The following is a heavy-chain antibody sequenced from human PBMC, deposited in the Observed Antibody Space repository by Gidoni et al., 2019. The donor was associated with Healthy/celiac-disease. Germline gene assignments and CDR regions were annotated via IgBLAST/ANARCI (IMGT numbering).Heavy chain of an antibody. CDR3: ARDSVEMATIGREYFQH. V-gene: IGHV3-11*06. Sequence: QVQLVESGGGLVKPGGSLRLSCAASGFTFSDYYMSWIRQAPGKGLEWVSYISSSSSYTNYADSVKGRFTISRDNAKNSLYLQMNSLRAEDTAVYYCARDSVEMATIGREYFQHWGQGTLVTVSS. J-gene: IGHJ1*01. CDR1: GFTFSDYY. D-gene: IGHD5-12*01. CDR2: ISSSSSYT.